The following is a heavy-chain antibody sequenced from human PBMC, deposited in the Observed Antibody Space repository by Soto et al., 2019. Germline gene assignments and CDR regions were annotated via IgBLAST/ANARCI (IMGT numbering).Heavy chain of an antibody. CDR3: AWITMDRGTADY. Sequence: ASVKGSCKASGYSITSYRISWVRLAPEQGLEWMGWISAYNGNTNYAQKLQGRVTMTTDTSTSTAYMELRSLRSDDTAVYYCAWITMDRGTADYWGQGTLVTVSS. J-gene: IGHJ4*02. CDR1: GYSITSYR. CDR2: ISAYNGNT. V-gene: IGHV1-18*01. D-gene: IGHD3-10*01.